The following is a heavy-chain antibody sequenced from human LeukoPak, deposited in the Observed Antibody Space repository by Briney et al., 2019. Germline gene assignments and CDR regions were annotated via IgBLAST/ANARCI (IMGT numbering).Heavy chain of an antibody. CDR3: ARYLGPLYYDFWSGYPPDY. V-gene: IGHV3-21*01. D-gene: IGHD3-3*01. CDR2: ISSSSSYI. J-gene: IGHJ4*02. Sequence: PGGSLRLSCAASGFTFSSYSMNWVRQAPGKGLEWVSSISSSSSYIYYADSVKGRFTISRDNAKNSLYLQMNSLRAEDTAVYYCARYLGPLYYDFWSGYPPDYWGQGTLVTVSS. CDR1: GFTFSSYS.